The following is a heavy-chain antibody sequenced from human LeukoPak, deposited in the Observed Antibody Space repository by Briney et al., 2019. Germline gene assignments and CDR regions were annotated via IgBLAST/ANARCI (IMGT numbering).Heavy chain of an antibody. CDR1: GGSISSGSYY. J-gene: IGHJ5*02. D-gene: IGHD4-11*01. V-gene: IGHV4-39*01. CDR2: IYYSGST. CDR3: ARHDGYSNYYWFDP. Sequence: SETLSLTCTVSGGSISSGSYYWGWIRQPPGKGLEWIGSIYYSGSTYYNPSPKSRVTISVDTSKNQFSLKLSSVTAADTAVYYCARHDGYSNYYWFDPWGQGTLVTVSS.